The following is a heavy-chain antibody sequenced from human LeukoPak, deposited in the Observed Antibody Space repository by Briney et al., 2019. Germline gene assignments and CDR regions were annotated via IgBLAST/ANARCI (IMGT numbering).Heavy chain of an antibody. CDR1: GGTFSSYA. D-gene: IGHD2-2*01. V-gene: IGHV1-69*13. J-gene: IGHJ6*04. CDR2: IIPIFGTA. CDR3: ATLTYCSSTSCKGIYYYYGMDV. Sequence: ASVKVSCKASGGTFSSYAISWVRQAPGQGLEWMGGIIPIFGTANYARKFQGRVTITADESTSTAYMELSSLRSEDTAVCYCATLTYCSSTSCKGIYYYYGMDVWGKGTTVTVSS.